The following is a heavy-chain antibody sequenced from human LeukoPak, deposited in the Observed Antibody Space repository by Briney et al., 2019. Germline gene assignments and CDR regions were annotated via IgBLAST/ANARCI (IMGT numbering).Heavy chain of an antibody. CDR3: ARDDTSAHFFDY. CDR1: GFTFKIYS. Sequence: GGSLRLSCAASGFTFKIYSMNWVRQAPGKGLEWVSSISTSSSHMYYADSVKGRFTISRDNAKNSLYLQMNTLRAEDAAVYYCARDDTSAHFFDYWGQGTLVTVSS. D-gene: IGHD3-10*01. V-gene: IGHV3-21*01. J-gene: IGHJ4*02. CDR2: ISTSSSHM.